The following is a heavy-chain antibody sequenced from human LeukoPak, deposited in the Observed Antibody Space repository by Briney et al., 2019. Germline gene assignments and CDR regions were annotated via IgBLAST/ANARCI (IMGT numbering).Heavy chain of an antibody. CDR2: INHSGST. CDR1: GGSFSGYY. D-gene: IGHD6-19*01. V-gene: IGHV4-34*01. Sequence: PSETLSLTCAVYGGSFSGYYWSWIRQPPGKGLEWIGEINHSGSTNYNPSLKSRVTISVDTSKNQFSLKLSSVTAADTAVYFCARRGSGWTDCFDPWGQGTLVTVSS. CDR3: ARRGSGWTDCFDP. J-gene: IGHJ5*02.